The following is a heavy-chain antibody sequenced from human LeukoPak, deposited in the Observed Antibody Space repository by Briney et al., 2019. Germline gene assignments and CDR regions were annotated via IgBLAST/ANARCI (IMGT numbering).Heavy chain of an antibody. CDR3: ARSKNYAYDY. CDR2: IGSNGDST. CDR1: RFTFGSYA. D-gene: IGHD3-16*01. V-gene: IGHV3-64*01. J-gene: IGHJ4*02. Sequence: GGSLRLSCAASRFTFGSYAMPWVRQAPGKGLEYVSAIGSNGDSTYYANSVKGRFTISRDNSKNTLYLQMGSLRTEDMAVYYCARSKNYAYDYWGQGTLVTVSS.